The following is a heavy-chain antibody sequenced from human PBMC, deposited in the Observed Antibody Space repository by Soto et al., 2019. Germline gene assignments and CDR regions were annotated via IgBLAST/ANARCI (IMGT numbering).Heavy chain of an antibody. D-gene: IGHD5-18*01. CDR2: SSNGGST. V-gene: IGHV3-64*01. Sequence: GGSLRLSCAASGFTFSSYAISSNGGSTYYANSVKGRFTISRDNSKNTLYLQMGSLRAEDMAVYYCARAGYSYAFDYWGQGTLVTVSS. CDR3: ARAGYSYAFDY. CDR1: GFTFSSYA. J-gene: IGHJ4*02.